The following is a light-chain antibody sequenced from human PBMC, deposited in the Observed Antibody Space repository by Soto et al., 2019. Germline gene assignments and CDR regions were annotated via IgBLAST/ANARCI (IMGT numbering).Light chain of an antibody. J-gene: IGKJ1*01. CDR1: QSVSSN. V-gene: IGKV3-15*01. CDR3: QQYNNWPRP. CDR2: GAS. Sequence: EVVITQSPSTVSVSKGERATLSCRASQSVSSNLAWYQQKPGQAPRLLIYGASTRATGIPARFSGSGSGTEFTLTISSLQSEDFAVYYCQQYNNWPRPFGQGAMVDIK.